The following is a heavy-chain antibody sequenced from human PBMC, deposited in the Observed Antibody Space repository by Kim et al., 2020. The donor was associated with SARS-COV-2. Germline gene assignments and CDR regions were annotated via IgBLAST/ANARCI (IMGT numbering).Heavy chain of an antibody. J-gene: IGHJ4*02. V-gene: IGHV3-7*03. CDR3: ARQVNAGFNYFDY. D-gene: IGHD2-2*01. Sequence: DVDSVKGRFTIPRDNAKTSLYLQMNSLRAEDTAVYYCARQVNAGFNYFDYWGQGTLVTVSS.